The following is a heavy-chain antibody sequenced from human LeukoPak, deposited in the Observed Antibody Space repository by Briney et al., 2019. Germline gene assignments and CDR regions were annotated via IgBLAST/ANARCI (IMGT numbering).Heavy chain of an antibody. CDR2: ISGSGGST. CDR1: GFTFDDYA. Sequence: PGGSLRLSCAASGFTFDDYAMHWVRQAPGKGLEWVSGISGSGGSTYYADSVKGRFTISGDNSRNTLFLQMNSLRAEDTAVYYCAHGAMYQLDYWGQGTLVTVSS. J-gene: IGHJ4*02. D-gene: IGHD2-2*01. CDR3: AHGAMYQLDY. V-gene: IGHV3-23*01.